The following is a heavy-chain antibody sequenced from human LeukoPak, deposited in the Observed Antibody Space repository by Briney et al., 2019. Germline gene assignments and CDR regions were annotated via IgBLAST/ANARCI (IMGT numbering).Heavy chain of an antibody. J-gene: IGHJ4*02. V-gene: IGHV4-61*10. CDR2: IFYSGRT. CDR1: GGSISSGSYY. D-gene: IGHD3-22*01. CDR3: ARVISSGYSDY. Sequence: SETLSLTCTVSGGSISSGSYYWSWIRQPAGKELEWIGYIFYSGRTNYNPSLKSRVTMSVDTSKNQFSLKLSSVTAADTAVYYCARVISSGYSDYWGQGTLVAVSS.